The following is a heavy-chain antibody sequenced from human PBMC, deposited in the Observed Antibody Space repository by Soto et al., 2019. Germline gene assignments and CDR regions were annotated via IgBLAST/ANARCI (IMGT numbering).Heavy chain of an antibody. J-gene: IGHJ6*02. V-gene: IGHV3-30*18. CDR1: GFAFRSYA. CDR3: AKGPLSDTIGPYAMDV. Sequence: TXGSLRLNCEPSGFAFRSYAMHWVRQAPGKGLEWVGVISYDGGNIYYADSVKGRFTISRDNSKNTLYVQVKSLRPEDTAVYYCAKGPLSDTIGPYAMDVWGQGTTFTVSS. D-gene: IGHD3-16*01. CDR2: ISYDGGNI.